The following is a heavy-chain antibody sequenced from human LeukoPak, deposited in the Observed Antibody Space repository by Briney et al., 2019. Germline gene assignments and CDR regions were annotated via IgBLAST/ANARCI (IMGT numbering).Heavy chain of an antibody. D-gene: IGHD2-15*01. J-gene: IGHJ4*02. Sequence: GGSLRLSCTASGFTFGDYAMNWVRQAPGKGLEWVAFIRSKAYGGTTEYAASVKGRFTFSRDDSKSIAYLQMSSLKTEDTAVYYCTRDGGFQYYFDYWGQGTLVTVSS. CDR2: IRSKAYGGTT. V-gene: IGHV3-49*04. CDR1: GFTFGDYA. CDR3: TRDGGFQYYFDY.